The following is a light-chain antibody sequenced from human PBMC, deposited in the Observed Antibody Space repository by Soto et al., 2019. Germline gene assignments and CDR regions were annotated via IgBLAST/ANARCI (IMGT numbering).Light chain of an antibody. Sequence: QSVLTQPPSASGTPGQRVTISCSGGSSNIGTNYVYWYQQLPGTAPKLLIHRNNLRPSGVPDRFSASKSGTSASLAISGLRSEDEGDYFCAGWDDSLHGLLFGAGTKVTVL. CDR2: RNN. CDR3: AGWDDSLHGLL. J-gene: IGLJ1*01. CDR1: SSNIGTNY. V-gene: IGLV1-47*01.